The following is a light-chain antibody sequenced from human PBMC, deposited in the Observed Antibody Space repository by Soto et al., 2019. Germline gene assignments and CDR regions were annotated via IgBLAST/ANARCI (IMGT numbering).Light chain of an antibody. J-gene: IGKJ1*01. CDR2: DAS. Sequence: DIQMTQSPSTLSASVGDSSTITCRASQSISSWLAWYQQKPGKAPKLLIYDASSLESGVPSRFSGSGSGTEFTLTISSLQPDDFATYYCQHYNSYSEAFGQGTKVDIK. CDR3: QHYNSYSEA. V-gene: IGKV1-5*01. CDR1: QSISSW.